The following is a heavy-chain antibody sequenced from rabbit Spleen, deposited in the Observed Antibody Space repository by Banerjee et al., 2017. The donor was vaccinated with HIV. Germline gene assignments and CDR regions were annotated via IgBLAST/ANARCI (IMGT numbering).Heavy chain of an antibody. Sequence: QSLEESGGGLVQPEGSLTLTCTASGFSFSSRYYVCWVRQAPGKGLEWIACINTATGKGVYASWAKGRFTVSKTSSTTVTLRMTSLTAADTATYFCARDLVGVIGWNFYLWGPGTLVTVS. V-gene: IGHV1S40*01. J-gene: IGHJ4*01. CDR3: ARDLVGVIGWNFYL. D-gene: IGHD1-1*01. CDR2: INTATGKG. CDR1: GFSFSSRYY.